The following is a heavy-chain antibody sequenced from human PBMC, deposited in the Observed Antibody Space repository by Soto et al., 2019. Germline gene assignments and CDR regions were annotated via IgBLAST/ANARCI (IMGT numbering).Heavy chain of an antibody. J-gene: IGHJ3*02. CDR3: ARLDGEKDAFDI. Sequence: QVQLVQSGAEVKKPGASVKVSCKASGYTFTSYGISWVRQAPGQGLEWMGWISAYNGNTNYAQKLQGRVTMTTGTSASTAYMELRSVRSDDSAVYYCARLDGEKDAFDIWGQGTMVTVSS. CDR1: GYTFTSYG. D-gene: IGHD3-10*01. CDR2: ISAYNGNT. V-gene: IGHV1-18*01.